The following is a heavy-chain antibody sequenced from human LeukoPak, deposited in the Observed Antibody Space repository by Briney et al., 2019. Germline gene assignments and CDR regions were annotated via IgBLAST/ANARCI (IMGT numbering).Heavy chain of an antibody. CDR1: VGSFSGYY. CDR2: INHSGST. V-gene: IGHV4-34*01. Sequence: SETLSLTCAVYVGSFSGYYWSWIRQPPGKGLEWIGEINHSGSTNYNPSLTSRVTISVDTSKNQFSLKLSSVTAADTAVYYCARERRVVVPAVGARYYYYYMDVWGKGTTVTVSS. D-gene: IGHD2-2*01. J-gene: IGHJ6*03. CDR3: ARERRVVVPAVGARYYYYYMDV.